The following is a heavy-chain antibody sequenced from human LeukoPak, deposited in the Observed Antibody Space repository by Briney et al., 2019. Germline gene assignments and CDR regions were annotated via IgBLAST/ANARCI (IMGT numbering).Heavy chain of an antibody. CDR2: ISSGSSTI. V-gene: IGHV3-48*02. Sequence: GGSLRLSCAASGFTFSTYSMNWVRQAPGKGLEWVSFISSGSSTIYYADSVKGRFTISRDNAKNSLYLQMNSLRDEDTAVYYCARDGMVRGVIIWDAFDIWGQGTMVTVSS. CDR1: GFTFSTYS. CDR3: ARDGMVRGVIIWDAFDI. J-gene: IGHJ3*02. D-gene: IGHD3-10*01.